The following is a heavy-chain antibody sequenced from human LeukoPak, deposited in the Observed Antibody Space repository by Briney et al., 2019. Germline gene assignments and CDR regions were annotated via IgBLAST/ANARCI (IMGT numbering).Heavy chain of an antibody. D-gene: IGHD6-6*01. CDR2: IRCDGSNK. CDR1: GFTFSSYG. Sequence: GGSLRLSCAASGFTFSSYGMHWVRQAPGKGLEWVAFIRCDGSNKYYADSVKGRFTISRDNSKNTLYLQMNSLRAEDTAVYYCAKDRIAAQYFDYWGQGTLVTVSS. V-gene: IGHV3-30*02. CDR3: AKDRIAAQYFDY. J-gene: IGHJ4*02.